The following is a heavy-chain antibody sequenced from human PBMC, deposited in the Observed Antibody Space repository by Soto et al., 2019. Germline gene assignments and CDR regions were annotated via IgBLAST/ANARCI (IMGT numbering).Heavy chain of an antibody. CDR2: IYYSGST. CDR3: ARLKTSGYPQEYGMDV. J-gene: IGHJ6*02. Sequence: QVQLQESGPGLVKPSQTLSLTCTVSGGSISSGDYYWSWIRQPPGKGLEWIGYIYYSGSTYYNPSLKSRVTISVDTSKSQFCLKLSSVTAADTAVYYCARLKTSGYPQEYGMDVWGQGTTVTVSS. D-gene: IGHD3-3*01. CDR1: GGSISSGDYY. V-gene: IGHV4-30-4*01.